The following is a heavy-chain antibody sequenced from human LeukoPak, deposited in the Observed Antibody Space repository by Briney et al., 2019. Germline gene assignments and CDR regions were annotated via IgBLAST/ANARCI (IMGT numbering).Heavy chain of an antibody. CDR3: AKGRRQQLGAYYFDY. J-gene: IGHJ4*02. CDR1: GFTFSSYA. D-gene: IGHD6-13*01. Sequence: GGSLRLSCTASGFTFSSYAMNWVRQAPGKGLDGVSGIGAGGTFTYYADSVKGRFTISRDNSKNTLYLQMNSLRAEDTAVYYCAKGRRQQLGAYYFDYWGQGTLVTVSS. CDR2: IGAGGTFT. V-gene: IGHV3-23*01.